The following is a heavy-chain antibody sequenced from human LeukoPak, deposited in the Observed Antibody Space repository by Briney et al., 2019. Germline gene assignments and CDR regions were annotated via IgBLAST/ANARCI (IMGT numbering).Heavy chain of an antibody. D-gene: IGHD3-22*01. Sequence: GGSLRLSCAASGFTFSSYAMSWVRQAPGKGLEWVSGITGNGGTTDYADSVKGRFTISRDNSKNTLYLQMNSLRAEDSAVYYCAKDHYYDSSGHPWGQGTLVTVSS. J-gene: IGHJ5*02. CDR3: AKDHYYDSSGHP. CDR2: ITGNGGTT. V-gene: IGHV3-23*01. CDR1: GFTFSSYA.